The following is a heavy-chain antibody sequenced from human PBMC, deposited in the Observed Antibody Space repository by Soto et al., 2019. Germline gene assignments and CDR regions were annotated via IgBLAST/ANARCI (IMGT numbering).Heavy chain of an antibody. CDR2: IIPILGIA. Sequence: QVQLVQSGAEVKKPGSSVKVSCKASGGTFSSYTISWVRQAPGQGLEWMGRIIPILGIANYAQKFQGRVTITADKCTGTADMGPSSLGSADTAGYYCASLASGRSSIAYWGQGTLVTVSS. V-gene: IGHV1-69*02. CDR1: GGTFSSYT. J-gene: IGHJ4*02. D-gene: IGHD3-3*02. CDR3: ASLASGRSSIAY.